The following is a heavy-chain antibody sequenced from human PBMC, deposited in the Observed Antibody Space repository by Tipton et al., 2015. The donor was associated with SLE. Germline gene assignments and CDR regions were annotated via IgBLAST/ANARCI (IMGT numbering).Heavy chain of an antibody. CDR1: GGSINSRY. CDR3: ARPPYYESPFDY. J-gene: IGHJ4*02. Sequence: TLSLTCTVSGGSINSRYWSWIRQPTGKGLEWIGYFYGGSTSYKPSPRGRVTISGDTSKNQFSLTLNSVTAADTAVYFCARPPYYESPFDYWGQGTLVTVSS. CDR2: FYGGST. V-gene: IGHV4-4*08. D-gene: IGHD3-22*01.